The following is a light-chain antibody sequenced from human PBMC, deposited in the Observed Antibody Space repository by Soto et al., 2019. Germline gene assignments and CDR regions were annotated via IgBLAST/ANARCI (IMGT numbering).Light chain of an antibody. CDR1: QDINNY. J-gene: IGKJ2*01. CDR3: QQGSSYPYT. V-gene: IGKV1-12*01. Sequence: DIQMTQSPSSASASVGDRVTITCRASQDINNYLAWYQQKPGAAPDLLIFAASSLQSGVPSRFSGSRSGTDFTLTISSLQTEDFATYYCQQGSSYPYTFGQGTKVDIK. CDR2: AAS.